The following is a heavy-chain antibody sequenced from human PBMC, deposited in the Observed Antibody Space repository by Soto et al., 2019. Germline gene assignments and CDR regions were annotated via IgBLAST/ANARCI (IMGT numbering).Heavy chain of an antibody. CDR2: IGSSGGGT. V-gene: IGHV3-74*01. Sequence: GGSLRLSCAASGFPLSNYWMHWVRQAPGEGLVWVSRIGSSGGGTTYADSVKGRFTISRDNAKNTLYLQMNSLRAEDTAVYFCTRVVDGSAGEFDYWGQGTLVTVS. D-gene: IGHD3-10*01. CDR1: GFPLSNYW. J-gene: IGHJ4*02. CDR3: TRVVDGSAGEFDY.